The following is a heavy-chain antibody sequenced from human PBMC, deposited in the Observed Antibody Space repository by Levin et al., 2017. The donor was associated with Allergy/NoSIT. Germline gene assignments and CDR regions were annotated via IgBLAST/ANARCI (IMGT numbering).Heavy chain of an antibody. CDR1: GYRFTDFF. V-gene: IGHV1-2*02. CDR3: ARQPWDAFDI. J-gene: IGHJ3*02. Sequence: ASVKVSCKASGYRFTDFFLHWLRQAPGQRPEWMGWINPNNGGTNFAQNFQGRVTMSRDTSLSRAYMELTRLRYDDTAVYYCARQPWDAFDIWGQGTTVTVSS. CDR2: INPNNGGT.